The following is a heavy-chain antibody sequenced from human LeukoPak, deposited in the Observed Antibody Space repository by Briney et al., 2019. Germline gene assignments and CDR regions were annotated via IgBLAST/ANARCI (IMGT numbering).Heavy chain of an antibody. Sequence: SVKVSCKASGGTFSSYAISWVRQAPGQGLEWVGGIIPIFGTANYAQKFQGRVTITADESTSTAYMELSSLRSEDTAVYYCATSKGYCSSTSCSFAYFDYWGQGTLVTVSS. J-gene: IGHJ4*02. CDR3: ATSKGYCSSTSCSFAYFDY. CDR2: IIPIFGTA. V-gene: IGHV1-69*01. D-gene: IGHD2-2*01. CDR1: GGTFSSYA.